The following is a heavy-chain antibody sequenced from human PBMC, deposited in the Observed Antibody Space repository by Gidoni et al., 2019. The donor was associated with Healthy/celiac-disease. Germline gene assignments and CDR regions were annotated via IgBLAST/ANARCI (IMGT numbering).Heavy chain of an antibody. CDR1: GFTFSSYG. Sequence: QVQLVESGGGVVQPGRSLRLSCAAAGFTFSSYGMHWVRRAPGKGLEWVAVIWYDGSNKYYADSVKGRFTISRDNSKNTLYLQMNSLRAEDTAVYYCARGGDSTYYYDSSGYTRAEYFQHWGQGTLVTVSS. CDR2: IWYDGSNK. CDR3: ARGGDSTYYYDSSGYTRAEYFQH. D-gene: IGHD3-22*01. J-gene: IGHJ1*01. V-gene: IGHV3-33*01.